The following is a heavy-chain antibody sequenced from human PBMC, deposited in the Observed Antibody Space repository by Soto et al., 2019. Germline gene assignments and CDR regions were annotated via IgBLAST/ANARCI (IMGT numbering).Heavy chain of an antibody. Sequence: VGSLRLSCAASGFTFSSYAMSWVRQAPGKGLEWVSAISCSGSNTYYADSVKGRFTISRDNSKNTLYLQMNSLRAEDTAVYYCARDKKYYYDSSGYHDYWGQGTLVTVSS. CDR2: ISCSGSNT. D-gene: IGHD3-22*01. CDR1: GFTFSSYA. J-gene: IGHJ4*02. CDR3: ARDKKYYYDSSGYHDY. V-gene: IGHV3-23*01.